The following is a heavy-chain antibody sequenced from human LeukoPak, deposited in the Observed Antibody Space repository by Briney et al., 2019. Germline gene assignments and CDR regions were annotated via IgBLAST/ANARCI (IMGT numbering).Heavy chain of an antibody. D-gene: IGHD6-13*01. CDR2: IWDDGSNK. Sequence: PGGSLRLSCAASGFTFSSYGMHWVRQAPGKGLEGVAVIWDDGSNKYYADSVKGRFTISRDNSKNTVYLQMNSLRAEDTAVYYCAKDKRASALYYFDYWGQGTLVTVSS. CDR3: AKDKRASALYYFDY. CDR1: GFTFSSYG. J-gene: IGHJ4*02. V-gene: IGHV3-33*06.